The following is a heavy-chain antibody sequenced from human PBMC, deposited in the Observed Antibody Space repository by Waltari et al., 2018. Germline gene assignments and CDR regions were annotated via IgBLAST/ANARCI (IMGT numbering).Heavy chain of an antibody. J-gene: IGHJ4*02. D-gene: IGHD3-22*01. CDR1: GFLFNTHA. CDR3: AKAHFYDNSGYMEN. V-gene: IGHV3-23*01. CDR2: INGYGDKT. Sequence: EVQVLESGGGLVQPGGSLRLTCTASGFLFNTHALNWVRQAPGKGLEWVSGINGYGDKTYYADSVRGRFTLSRDNSRNTLSLQMNSLRAEDTAVYYCAKAHFYDNSGYMENWGQGTLVTVSS.